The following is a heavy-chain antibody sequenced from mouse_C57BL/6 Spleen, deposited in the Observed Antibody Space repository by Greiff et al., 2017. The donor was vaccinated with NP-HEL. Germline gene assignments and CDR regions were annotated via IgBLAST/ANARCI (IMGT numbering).Heavy chain of an antibody. J-gene: IGHJ2*01. V-gene: IGHV5-17*01. CDR2: ISSGSSTI. CDR1: GFTFSDYG. D-gene: IGHD1-1*01. Sequence: EVKLVESGGGLVKPGGSLKLSCAASGFTFSDYGMHWVRQAPEKGLEWVAYISSGSSTIYYADTVKGRFTISRDNAKNPLFLQMTSLRSEDTAMYYCARGTTVVATHFDYWGQGTTLTVSS. CDR3: ARGTTVVATHFDY.